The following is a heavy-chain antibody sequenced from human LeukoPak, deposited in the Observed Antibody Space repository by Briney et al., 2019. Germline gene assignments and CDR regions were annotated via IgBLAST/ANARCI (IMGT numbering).Heavy chain of an antibody. V-gene: IGHV4-4*07. CDR2: IYTSGST. D-gene: IGHD2-21*02. J-gene: IGHJ5*02. CDR1: GSSISSYY. CDR3: ARDRHIVVVTARRGNWFDP. Sequence: SETLSLTCTVSGSSISSYYWSWIRQPAGKGLEWIGRIYTSGSTNYNPSLKSRVTMSVDTSKNQFSLKLSSVTAADTAVYYCARDRHIVVVTARRGNWFDPWGQGTLVTVSS.